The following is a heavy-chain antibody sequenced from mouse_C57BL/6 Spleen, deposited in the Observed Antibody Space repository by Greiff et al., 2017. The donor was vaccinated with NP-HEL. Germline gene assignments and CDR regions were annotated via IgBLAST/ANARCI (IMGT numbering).Heavy chain of an antibody. CDR1: GYTFTSYW. CDR2: IDPSDSET. D-gene: IGHD1-1*01. V-gene: IGHV1-52*01. CDR3: ARITTVVATKAMDY. J-gene: IGHJ4*01. Sequence: QVQLQQPGAELVRPGSSVKLSCKASGYTFTSYWMHWVKQRPIQGLEWIGNIDPSDSETHYNQKFKDKATLTVDKSSSTAYMQLSSLTSEYSAVYYCARITTVVATKAMDYWGQGTSVTVSS.